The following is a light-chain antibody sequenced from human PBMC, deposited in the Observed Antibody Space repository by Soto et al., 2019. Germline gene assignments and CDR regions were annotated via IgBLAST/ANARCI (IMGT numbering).Light chain of an antibody. CDR2: DDD. CDR1: SSNIGGNS. V-gene: IGLV1-51*01. Sequence: QSVLTQPHSVSAAPGQRATISCYGSSSNIGGNSVSFYQQRPGTAPKLRTYDDDKRPSGIPDRFSGSKSGTSATLGITGFQTGDEAAYYGGSGGSSVSAYGLRTGTKST. J-gene: IGLJ1*01. CDR3: GSGGSSVSAYG.